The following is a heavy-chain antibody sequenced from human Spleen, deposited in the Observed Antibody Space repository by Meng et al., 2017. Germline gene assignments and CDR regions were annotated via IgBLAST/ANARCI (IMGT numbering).Heavy chain of an antibody. V-gene: IGHV4-61*01. D-gene: IGHD4-23*01. CDR1: GGSVSSGSYY. Sequence: QVQLQGSGPGLVWPSETLSPTCTVSGGSVSSGSYYWSWIRQPPGKGLEWIGYIDYSRSTNYYPSLKSRVTMSVDTSKNQFSLKLSSVTAADTAVYYCARDDTVSGGNNWFDPWGQGTLVTVSS. CDR2: IDYSRST. J-gene: IGHJ5*02. CDR3: ARDDTVSGGNNWFDP.